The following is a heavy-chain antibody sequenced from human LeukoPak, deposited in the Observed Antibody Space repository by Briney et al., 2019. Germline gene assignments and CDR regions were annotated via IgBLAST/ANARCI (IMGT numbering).Heavy chain of an antibody. CDR2: ITSSSSYI. Sequence: PGGSLRLSCVASGFSFSGYNMNWVRQAPGKGLEWVSSITSSSSYIYYADSVKGRFTISRDSAKNSLYLQMNSLRADDTAVYYCARDFSACSNGVCPDFDYWGQGTLVTVSS. J-gene: IGHJ4*02. CDR3: ARDFSACSNGVCPDFDY. D-gene: IGHD2-8*01. CDR1: GFSFSGYN. V-gene: IGHV3-21*06.